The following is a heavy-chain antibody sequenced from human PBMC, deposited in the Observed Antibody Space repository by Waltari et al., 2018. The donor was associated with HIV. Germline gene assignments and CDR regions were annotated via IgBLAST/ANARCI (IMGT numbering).Heavy chain of an antibody. CDR1: GFSVNNNH. Sequence: VETGGNLIQPGGSLRLSCKMSGFSVNNNHVTWVRRFPGGGLGCFSIFYPDGIVHYAAPVKGRFTMSTDSSRNTLFLQMNFLIFEDSATYSCARGVRYLDPWGQGTQVIVSS. CDR2: FYPDGIV. D-gene: IGHD3-9*01. CDR3: ARGVRYLDP. J-gene: IGHJ5*02. V-gene: IGHV3-53*02.